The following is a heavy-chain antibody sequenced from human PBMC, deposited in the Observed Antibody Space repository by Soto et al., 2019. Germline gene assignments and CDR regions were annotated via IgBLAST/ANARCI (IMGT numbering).Heavy chain of an antibody. CDR1: GGSISSNNW. Sequence: QVQLQESGPGLVKPSGTLSLTCAVSGGSISSNNWCSWVRQPPGRGLEWIGEIYHSGSTNYNPSLKSRVTISIDKPKNQFSLKLSSVTAADTAVYYCGRASSSSGWGHFDYWGQGTLVTVSS. V-gene: IGHV4-4*02. D-gene: IGHD6-19*01. CDR2: IYHSGST. J-gene: IGHJ4*02. CDR3: GRASSSSGWGHFDY.